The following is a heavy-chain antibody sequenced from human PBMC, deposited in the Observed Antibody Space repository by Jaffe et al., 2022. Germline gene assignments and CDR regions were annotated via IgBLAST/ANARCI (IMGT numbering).Heavy chain of an antibody. V-gene: IGHV3-9*01. CDR2: ISWNSGSI. J-gene: IGHJ4*02. CDR3: AKDINQPLLSPSFDY. Sequence: EVQLVESGGGLVQPGRSLRLSCAASGFTFDDYAMHWVRQAPGKGLEWVSGISWNSGSIGYADSVKGRFTISRDNAKNSLYLQMNSLRAEDTALYYCAKDINQPLLSPSFDYWGQGTLVTVSS. D-gene: IGHD2-21*02. CDR1: GFTFDDYA.